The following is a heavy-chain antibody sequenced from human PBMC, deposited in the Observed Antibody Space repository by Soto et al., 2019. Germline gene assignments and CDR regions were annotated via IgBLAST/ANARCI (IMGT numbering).Heavy chain of an antibody. D-gene: IGHD2-2*02. J-gene: IGHJ5*02. Sequence: PGGSLRLSCAASGFTFSSYGMHWVRQAPGKGLEWVAVIWYDGSNKYYADSVKGRFTISRDNSKNTLYLQMNSLRAEDTAVYYCAILPIPPPRRCFDPSCQATLVTLS. CDR1: GFTFSSYG. CDR2: IWYDGSNK. CDR3: AILPIPPPRRCFDP. V-gene: IGHV3-33*01.